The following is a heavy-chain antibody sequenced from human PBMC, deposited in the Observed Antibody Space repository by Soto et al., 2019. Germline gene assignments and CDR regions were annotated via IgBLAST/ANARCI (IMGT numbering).Heavy chain of an antibody. Sequence: QVQLVQSGAEVKKPGASVKVSCKASGYTFTSYDINWVRQATGQGLEWMGWMKPNSGNTGYAQKFQGRVPMTRNTPISTAYMELSSLRTEDTAVYYCARPQGHDYDGSGYYCNRFDPWGQGTLGTVSS. CDR2: MKPNSGNT. V-gene: IGHV1-8*01. CDR1: GYTFTSYD. D-gene: IGHD3-22*01. J-gene: IGHJ5*02. CDR3: ARPQGHDYDGSGYYCNRFDP.